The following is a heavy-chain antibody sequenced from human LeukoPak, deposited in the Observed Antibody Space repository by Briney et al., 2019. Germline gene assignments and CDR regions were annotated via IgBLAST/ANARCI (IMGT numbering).Heavy chain of an antibody. CDR3: ARDIATAGHLAFDY. J-gene: IGHJ4*02. V-gene: IGHV3-21*01. CDR2: ISTSSYYI. CDR1: GFTFSSYT. D-gene: IGHD6-13*01. Sequence: PGGSLRLSCAASGFTFSSYTMNWVRQAPGKGLELVSSISTSSYYIYYADSVKGRFTISRDNAKNSLFLQMNSLRVDDTAVYYCARDIATAGHLAFDYWGQGTLVTVSS.